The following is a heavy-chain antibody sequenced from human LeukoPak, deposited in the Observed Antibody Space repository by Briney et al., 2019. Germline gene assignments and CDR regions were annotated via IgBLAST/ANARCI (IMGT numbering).Heavy chain of an antibody. CDR2: IYHSGST. CDR1: GYSISSGYY. J-gene: IGHJ4*02. V-gene: IGHV4-38-2*01. Sequence: SEXLSLTCAVSGYSISSGYYWGWIRQPPGKGLEWIGSIYHSGSTYYKPSLKRRVTISVDTSKNQFSLKLSSVTAADTAVYYCASISSTSFNPFDYWGQGTLVTVSS. CDR3: ASISSTSFNPFDY. D-gene: IGHD2-2*01.